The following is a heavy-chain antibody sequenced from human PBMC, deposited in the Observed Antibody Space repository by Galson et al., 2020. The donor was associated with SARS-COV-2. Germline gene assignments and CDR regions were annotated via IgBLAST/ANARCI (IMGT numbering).Heavy chain of an antibody. J-gene: IGHJ3*02. Sequence: ASVKVSCKAPGYTFTRLALHWVRQVTRQRLEWMGWLNTGNGNPKYSQSFQGRVSMTRDSSANTVYMELSNLKSEDTAIYYCARRVVEAVVFDIWGQGTMVTISS. CDR1: GYTFTRLA. CDR3: ARRVVEAVVFDI. CDR2: LNTGNGNP. V-gene: IGHV1-3*04. D-gene: IGHD3-22*01.